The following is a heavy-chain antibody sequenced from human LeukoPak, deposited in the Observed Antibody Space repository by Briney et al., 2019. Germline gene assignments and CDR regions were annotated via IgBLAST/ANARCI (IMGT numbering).Heavy chain of an antibody. J-gene: IGHJ4*02. V-gene: IGHV4-34*01. Sequence: PSETLSLTCAVYGGSFSGYYWSWIRQPPGKGLEWIGEINHSGSTNYNPSLKSRVTISVDTSKNQFSLKLSSVTAADTAVYYCARGGHSRLRRYFDYWGQGTLVTVSS. CDR1: GGSFSGYY. CDR2: INHSGST. D-gene: IGHD6-13*01. CDR3: ARGGHSRLRRYFDY.